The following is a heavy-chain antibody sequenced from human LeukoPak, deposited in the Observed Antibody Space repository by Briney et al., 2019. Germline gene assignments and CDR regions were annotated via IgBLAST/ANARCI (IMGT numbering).Heavy chain of an antibody. J-gene: IGHJ4*02. D-gene: IGHD1-26*01. Sequence: GGSLRLSCAASGFTVSSSYMSWVRQAPGEGLEWVSVIYSGGNTYYADSVKGRFTISRDNSKNTLYLQMNSLRVEDTAVYYCARENSGSLDYWGQGTLVTVSS. CDR2: IYSGGNT. CDR1: GFTVSSSY. CDR3: ARENSGSLDY. V-gene: IGHV3-66*02.